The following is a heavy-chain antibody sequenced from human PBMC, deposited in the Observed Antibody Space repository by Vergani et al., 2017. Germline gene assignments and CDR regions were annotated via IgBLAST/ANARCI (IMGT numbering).Heavy chain of an antibody. J-gene: IGHJ6*03. Sequence: QVQLQQWGAGLLKPSETLSLTCAVYGGSFSGYYWSWIRQPPGKGLEWIGEINHSGSTNYNPSLKSRVTISVDTSKNQFSLKLSSVTAADTAVYYCARMVAPGVIPVRYYYYMDVWGKGTTVTVSS. CDR2: INHSGST. CDR3: ARMVAPGVIPVRYYYYMDV. V-gene: IGHV4-34*01. D-gene: IGHD3-16*02. CDR1: GGSFSGYY.